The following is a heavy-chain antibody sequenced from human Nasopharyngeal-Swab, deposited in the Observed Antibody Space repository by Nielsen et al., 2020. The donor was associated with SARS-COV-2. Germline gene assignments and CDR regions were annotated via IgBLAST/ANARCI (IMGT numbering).Heavy chain of an antibody. V-gene: IGHV3-30-3*01. Sequence: GGSLRLSCAASGFTFSSYAMHWVRQAPGKGLAWVAVISYDGSNKYYADSVKGRFTISRDNSKNTLYLQMNSLRAEDTAVYYCATSQGKLVRTEFFQHWGQGTLVTVSS. CDR2: ISYDGSNK. CDR3: ATSQGKLVRTEFFQH. J-gene: IGHJ1*01. D-gene: IGHD6-13*01. CDR1: GFTFSSYA.